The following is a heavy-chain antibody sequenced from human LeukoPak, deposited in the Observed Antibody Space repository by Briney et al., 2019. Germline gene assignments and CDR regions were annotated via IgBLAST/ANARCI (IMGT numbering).Heavy chain of an antibody. CDR1: GSAFSSYS. CDR3: AGDSSNWNIDY. V-gene: IGHV3-21*01. CDR2: ISSSSSYI. J-gene: IGHJ4*02. Sequence: GGSLRLSCAASGSAFSSYSMNWVRQAPGKGLDWVSSISSSSSYIYYADSVKGRFTISRDNAKNSLYLQMNSLRVEDTAVYYCAGDSSNWNIDYWGQGTPVTVSS. D-gene: IGHD6-13*01.